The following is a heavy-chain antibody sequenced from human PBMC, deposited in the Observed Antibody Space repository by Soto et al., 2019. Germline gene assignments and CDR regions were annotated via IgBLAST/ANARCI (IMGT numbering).Heavy chain of an antibody. CDR3: AKADGEQWLIPHLDN. V-gene: IGHV3-23*01. J-gene: IGHJ4*02. CDR2: ISCCGGST. CDR1: GFKFKKFA. D-gene: IGHD6-19*01. Sequence: EVQLLESGGGVVQPGGSLRLSCEASGFKFKKFAMGWVRQAPGEGLEWVSGISCCGGSTSYADSVKGRFTLARDDSKNTLSLHLNSLRFEDTARYFCAKADGEQWLIPHLDNWGQGTLVTVS.